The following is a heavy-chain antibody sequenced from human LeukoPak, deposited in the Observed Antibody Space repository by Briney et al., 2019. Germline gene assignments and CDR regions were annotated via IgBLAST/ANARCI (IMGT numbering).Heavy chain of an antibody. CDR2: ISSSSTM. V-gene: IGHV3-48*02. CDR1: GFTFNSYS. D-gene: IGHD1-26*01. Sequence: PGGSLRLSGAASGFTFNSYSMNWVRQAPGNGLEWVSYISSSSTMSYADSVKGRFTISRDNAKNSLYLQMNSLRDEDTAVYYCARILSGSGSYGAFDIWGQGTMVTVSS. CDR3: ARILSGSGSYGAFDI. J-gene: IGHJ3*02.